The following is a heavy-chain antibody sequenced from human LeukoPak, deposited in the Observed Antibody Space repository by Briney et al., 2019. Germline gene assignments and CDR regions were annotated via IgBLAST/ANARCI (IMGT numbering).Heavy chain of an antibody. V-gene: IGHV3-53*01. CDR1: GFTVSSNY. CDR3: TVNYCSGGSCYML. D-gene: IGHD2-15*01. CDR2: IYSGGST. J-gene: IGHJ4*02. Sequence: GGSLRLSCAASGFTVSSNYMSWVRQAPGKGLEWASVIYSGGSTYYADSVKGRFTISRDNSKNTLYLQMNSLKTEDTAVYYCTVNYCSGGSCYMLWGQGTLVTVPS.